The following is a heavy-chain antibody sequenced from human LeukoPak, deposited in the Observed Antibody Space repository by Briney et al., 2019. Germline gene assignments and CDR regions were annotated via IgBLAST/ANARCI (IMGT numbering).Heavy chain of an antibody. CDR3: ARGAFFGSSWYRGPYYMDV. J-gene: IGHJ6*03. D-gene: IGHD6-13*01. CDR2: ISSDRSNK. Sequence: GSLRLSCAASGFTFYNYAMHWVRQAPGKGLEWVTVISSDRSNKYYADSVKGRFTISRDNSKNTLYLQMNSLRAEDTAVYYCARGAFFGSSWYRGPYYMDVWGKGTTVTVSS. CDR1: GFTFYNYA. V-gene: IGHV3-30*04.